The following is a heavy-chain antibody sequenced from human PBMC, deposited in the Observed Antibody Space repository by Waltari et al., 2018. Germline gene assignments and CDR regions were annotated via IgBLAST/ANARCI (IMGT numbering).Heavy chain of an antibody. V-gene: IGHV3-23*01. J-gene: IGHJ4*02. CDR1: GITFSSYT. CDR2: IRASGGK. CDR3: ARGPAYYFDY. Sequence: EVQLLESGGGLVQPGGSLTLSCAASGITFSSYTMRWVRQAPGRWLEWVAIIRASGGKFYADSVKGRFTVSRDSSKNTLSLQMNSLRAEDTAVYYCARGPAYYFDYWDQGTLVTVSS.